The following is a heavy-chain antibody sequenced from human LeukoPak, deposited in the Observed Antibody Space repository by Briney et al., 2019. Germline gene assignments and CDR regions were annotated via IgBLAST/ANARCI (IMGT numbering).Heavy chain of an antibody. CDR3: AREICSGGSCYSHYFNY. CDR1: GGTFSSYA. Sequence: SVKVSCKASGGTFSSYAISWVRQAPGQGPEWMGGIIPIFGTANYAQKFQGRVTITADESTSTAYMELSSLRSEDTAVYYCAREICSGGSCYSHYFNYWGQGTLVTVSS. CDR2: IIPIFGTA. D-gene: IGHD2-15*01. J-gene: IGHJ4*02. V-gene: IGHV1-69*13.